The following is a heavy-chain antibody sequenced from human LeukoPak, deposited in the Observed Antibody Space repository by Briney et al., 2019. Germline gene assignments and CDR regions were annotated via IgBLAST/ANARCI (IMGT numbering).Heavy chain of an antibody. V-gene: IGHV1-18*01. Sequence: ASVKVSCKASGYTFTTYGISRVRQAPGQGLECMGWISTYNGNTNYAQRFQDRVIITTDTSTSTAYMELRSLGSDDTAVYYCTRGYFDYWGQGTLVTVSS. CDR2: ISTYNGNT. CDR1: GYTFTTYG. CDR3: TRGYFDY. J-gene: IGHJ4*02.